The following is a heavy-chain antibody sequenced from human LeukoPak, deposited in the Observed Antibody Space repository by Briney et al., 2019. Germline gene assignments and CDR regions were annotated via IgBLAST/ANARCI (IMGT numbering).Heavy chain of an antibody. J-gene: IGHJ4*02. Sequence: KPGGCLRLSCVASGFTFSSYNMNWVRQAPGKGLEWVSSISSSSRYIYYTDSVKGRFTISRDNAKNSLYLQMNSLRAEDTAVYYCARDLSVGSKPDLGFDYWGQGTLVTVSS. CDR3: ARDLSVGSKPDLGFDY. CDR2: ISSSSRYI. CDR1: GFTFSSYN. D-gene: IGHD1-26*01. V-gene: IGHV3-21*01.